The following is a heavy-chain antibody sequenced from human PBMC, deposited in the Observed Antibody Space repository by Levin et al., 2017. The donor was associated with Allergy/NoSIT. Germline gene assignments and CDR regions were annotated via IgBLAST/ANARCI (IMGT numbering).Heavy chain of an antibody. V-gene: IGHV3-15*01. J-gene: IGHJ4*02. Sequence: GESLKISCVASGFTFSNAWMNWVRQSPGKGLEWVGRVKSKTDGGTIDYAAPVKGRFTISRDDSKNTLYLQMNRLNTEDTAVYYCTSPRWNCWGQGTLVTVSS. D-gene: IGHD4-23*01. CDR2: VKSKTDGGTI. CDR3: TSPRWNC. CDR1: GFTFSNAW.